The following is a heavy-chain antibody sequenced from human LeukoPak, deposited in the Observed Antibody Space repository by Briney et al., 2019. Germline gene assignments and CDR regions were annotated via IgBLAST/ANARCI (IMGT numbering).Heavy chain of an antibody. D-gene: IGHD3-3*01. CDR1: GFTFSDYY. Sequence: KPGGSLRLSCAASGFTFSDYYMSWICQAPGKGLEWVSYISSSGSTIYYADSVKGRFTISRDNAKNSLYLQMDSLRAEDTAVYYCASCYDFWSGYSRDAFDIWGQGTMVTVSS. CDR3: ASCYDFWSGYSRDAFDI. CDR2: ISSSGSTI. J-gene: IGHJ3*02. V-gene: IGHV3-11*04.